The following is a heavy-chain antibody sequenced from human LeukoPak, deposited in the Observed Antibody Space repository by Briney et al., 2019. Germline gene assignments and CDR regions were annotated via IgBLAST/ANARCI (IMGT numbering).Heavy chain of an antibody. CDR2: IYPGDSDT. Sequence: GESLRISCKGSGYTFSSYWIGWVRQMPGKGLEWMGIIYPGDSDTRYSPSLQGQVTISVDTSIGTAYLQWSSLKASDTAVYYCARQNDFRLDYWGQGTLVAVSS. CDR1: GYTFSSYW. J-gene: IGHJ4*02. CDR3: ARQNDFRLDY. D-gene: IGHD3-3*01. V-gene: IGHV5-51*01.